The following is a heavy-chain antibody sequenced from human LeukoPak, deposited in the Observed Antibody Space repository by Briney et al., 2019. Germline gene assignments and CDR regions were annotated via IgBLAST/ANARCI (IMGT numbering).Heavy chain of an antibody. CDR3: ATPSRMYSSGWYSGGFDY. CDR1: GFTFSSYW. Sequence: GGSLRLSCAASGFTFSSYWMHCVRQAPGKGLVWVSRIKSDGSSTVYADSVKGRFTISRDNSKNTLYLQMNSLRAEDTAVYYCATPSRMYSSGWYSGGFDYWGQGTLVTVSS. J-gene: IGHJ4*02. CDR2: IKSDGSST. D-gene: IGHD6-19*01. V-gene: IGHV3-74*01.